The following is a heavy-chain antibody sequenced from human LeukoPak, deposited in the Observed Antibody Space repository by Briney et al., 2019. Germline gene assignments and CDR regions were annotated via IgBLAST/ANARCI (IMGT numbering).Heavy chain of an antibody. V-gene: IGHV3-21*01. CDR3: ARSIAGAAGIGY. CDR2: ISSSSSYI. J-gene: IGHJ4*02. Sequence: GRSLRLSCAASGFTFSSYSMNWVRQAPGKELEWVSSISSSSSYIYYADSVKGRFTISRDNAKNSLYLQMNSLRAEDTAVYYCARSIAGAAGIGYWGQGTLVTVSS. CDR1: GFTFSSYS. D-gene: IGHD6-19*01.